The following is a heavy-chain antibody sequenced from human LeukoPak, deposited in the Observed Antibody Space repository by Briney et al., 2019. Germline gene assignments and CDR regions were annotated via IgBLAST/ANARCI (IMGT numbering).Heavy chain of an antibody. V-gene: IGHV5-51*01. CDR1: GYRFTSYW. CDR2: IYPSDSDT. Sequence: GESLKISCQGSGYRFTSYWVGWVRQMPGKGLEWMGIIYPSDSDTRYSPSFQGQVTISVDNSISTAYLQWNSLTASDSAMYYCARTYSTSWYNLDYWGQGTLVTVSS. J-gene: IGHJ4*02. D-gene: IGHD6-13*01. CDR3: ARTYSTSWYNLDY.